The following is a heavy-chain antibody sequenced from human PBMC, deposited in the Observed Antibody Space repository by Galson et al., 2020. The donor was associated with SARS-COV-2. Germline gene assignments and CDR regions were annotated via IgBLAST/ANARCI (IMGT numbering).Heavy chain of an antibody. J-gene: IGHJ4*02. D-gene: IGHD3-22*01. V-gene: IGHV4-34*01. CDR2: INHSGST. CDR1: GGSFSGYY. CDR3: AREEGGSSGYH. Sequence: SETLSLTCAVYGGSFSGYYWSWIRQPPGKGLEWIGEINHSGSTNYNPSLKSRVTISVDTSKNQFSLKLSSVTAADTAVYYCAREEGGSSGYHWGQGTLVTVSS.